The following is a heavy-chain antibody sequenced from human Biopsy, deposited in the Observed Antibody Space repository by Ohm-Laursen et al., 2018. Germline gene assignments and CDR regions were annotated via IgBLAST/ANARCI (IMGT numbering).Heavy chain of an antibody. V-gene: IGHV1-8*01. CDR3: ARGSFWFGGNYYYYGMDV. D-gene: IGHD3-10*01. Sequence: GASVKVSCKASGYTFTSYDINWVRQATGQGLEWMGWMNPNSGNTDYAQKLQGRVTMTRNTSISTAYMELNSLRSEDTAVYYCARGSFWFGGNYYYYGMDVWGQGTTVTVSS. CDR1: GYTFTSYD. CDR2: MNPNSGNT. J-gene: IGHJ6*02.